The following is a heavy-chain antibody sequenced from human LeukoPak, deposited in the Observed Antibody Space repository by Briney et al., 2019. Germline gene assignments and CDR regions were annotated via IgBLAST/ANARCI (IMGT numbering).Heavy chain of an antibody. CDR3: ARAHLGDYYFDY. Sequence: SETLSLTCTVSGGSISSSSYYWGWIRQPPGNGLEWIGSIYYSGSTYYNPSLKSRVTISVDTSKNQFSLKLTSVSAADTAVYYCARAHLGDYYFDYWGQGTLVTVSS. J-gene: IGHJ4*02. D-gene: IGHD4-17*01. CDR2: IYYSGST. CDR1: GGSISSSSYY. V-gene: IGHV4-39*07.